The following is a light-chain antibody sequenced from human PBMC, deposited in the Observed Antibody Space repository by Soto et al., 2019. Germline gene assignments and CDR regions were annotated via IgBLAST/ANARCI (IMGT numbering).Light chain of an antibody. CDR3: QSYDSSLSGYV. CDR1: SSNIGAGYD. CDR2: GNS. V-gene: IGLV1-40*01. J-gene: IGLJ1*01. Sequence: QSVLTQPPSVSGAPGQRVTISCTGSSSNIGAGYDVHWYQQLPGTAPKLLIYGNSNRPSGVPDRFSGSTSGTSASLAITGLQAEDEADYYCQSYDSSLSGYVFGTGTQLTVL.